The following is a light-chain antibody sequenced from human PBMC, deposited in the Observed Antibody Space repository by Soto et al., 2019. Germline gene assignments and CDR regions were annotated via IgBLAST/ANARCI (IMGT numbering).Light chain of an antibody. CDR2: AAS. J-gene: IGKJ4*01. Sequence: DIQMTQSPSSLSASVGDRVTITCRASQSISSYLNWYQQKPGKAPKLLIYAASSLQSGVPSRFSGSGSGTDFTLTIRSLQPEDFATYYCKQSYSTPLTFSGGTKVDIK. CDR3: KQSYSTPLT. V-gene: IGKV1-39*01. CDR1: QSISSY.